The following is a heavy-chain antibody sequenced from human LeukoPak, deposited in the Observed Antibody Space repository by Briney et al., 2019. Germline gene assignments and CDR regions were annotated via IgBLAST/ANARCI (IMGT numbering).Heavy chain of an antibody. CDR3: ARDEARPGRYRNWFDP. Sequence: GGSLRLSCAASGFTFSSYWMSWVRQAPGKGLEWVANIKQDGSEKYYVDSVKGRFTISRDNAKNSLYLQMNSLRAEDTAVYYCARDEARPGRYRNWFDPWGQGTLVTVSS. V-gene: IGHV3-7*01. J-gene: IGHJ5*02. D-gene: IGHD1-26*01. CDR2: IKQDGSEK. CDR1: GFTFSSYW.